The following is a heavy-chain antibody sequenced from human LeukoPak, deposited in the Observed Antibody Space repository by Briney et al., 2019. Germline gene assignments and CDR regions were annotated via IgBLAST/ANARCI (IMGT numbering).Heavy chain of an antibody. J-gene: IGHJ4*02. CDR1: GYTFTSYG. CDR3: ARDRRYNWSDGGRYFDY. V-gene: IGHV1-18*01. D-gene: IGHD1-1*01. CDR2: ISAYNGNT. Sequence: SVKVSCKASGYTFTSYGISWVRQAPGQGLEWMGWISAYNGNTNYAQKLQGRVTMTTDTSTSTAYMELRSLRSDDTAVYYCARDRRYNWSDGGRYFDYWGQGTLVTVSS.